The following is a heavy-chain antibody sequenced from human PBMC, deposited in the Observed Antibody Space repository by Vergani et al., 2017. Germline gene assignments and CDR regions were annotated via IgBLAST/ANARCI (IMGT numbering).Heavy chain of an antibody. J-gene: IGHJ6*02. Sequence: QVQLVQSGAEVKKPGASVKVSCKASGYTFTGYYMHWVRQAPGQGLEWMGWINPNSGGTNYAQKFQGRVTMTRDTSISTAYMELSSLRSEDTAVYYCARDVDTGFHTLQYYYYGMDVWGQGTTVTVSS. D-gene: IGHD5-18*01. CDR2: INPNSGGT. CDR1: GYTFTGYY. V-gene: IGHV1-2*02. CDR3: ARDVDTGFHTLQYYYYGMDV.